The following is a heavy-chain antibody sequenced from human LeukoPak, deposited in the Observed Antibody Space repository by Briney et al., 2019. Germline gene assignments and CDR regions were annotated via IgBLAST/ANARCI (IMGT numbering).Heavy chain of an antibody. Sequence: ASVKVSCKASGGTFSRYAISWVGQAPGQGLEWMGGIIPIFGTANYAQKFQGRVTITADKSTSTAYMELSSLRSEDTAVYYCASKAVIAAQDYFFYYYMDVWGKGTTVTVSS. J-gene: IGHJ6*03. D-gene: IGHD6-6*01. CDR3: ASKAVIAAQDYFFYYYMDV. V-gene: IGHV1-69*06. CDR1: GGTFSRYA. CDR2: IIPIFGTA.